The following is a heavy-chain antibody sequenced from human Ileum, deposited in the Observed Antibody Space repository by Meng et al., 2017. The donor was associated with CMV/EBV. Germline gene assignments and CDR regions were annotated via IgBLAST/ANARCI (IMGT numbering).Heavy chain of an antibody. CDR1: GGTFSSYA. CDR2: IIPIHGIA. D-gene: IGHD2-2*02. J-gene: IGHJ6*02. Sequence: SVKVSCKASGGTFSSYAISWVRQAPGQGLEWMGGIIPIHGIANYEQKFQGRVTITADKSTSTAYMELSSLRSEDTAVYYCARDPYAAIVVVPAAINYYYGMDVWGQGTTVTVSS. CDR3: ARDPYAAIVVVPAAINYYYGMDV. V-gene: IGHV1-69*10.